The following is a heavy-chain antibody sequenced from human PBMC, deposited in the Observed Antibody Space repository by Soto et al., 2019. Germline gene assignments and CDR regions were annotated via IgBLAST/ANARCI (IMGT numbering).Heavy chain of an antibody. CDR1: GFTFSNYG. CDR3: AREGGRYCRGGTCYRSDWFDP. V-gene: IGHV3-48*02. D-gene: IGHD2-15*01. CDR2: INKSSDTV. J-gene: IGHJ5*02. Sequence: EVQLVESGGGLVQPGGSLRLSCAASGFTFSNYGMNWVRQAPGKGLEWVSYINKSSDTVHYADSVKGRFTISRDNAKNSLYLQMNSLRDEDTAVYYCAREGGRYCRGGTCYRSDWFDPWGQGTLVTVSS.